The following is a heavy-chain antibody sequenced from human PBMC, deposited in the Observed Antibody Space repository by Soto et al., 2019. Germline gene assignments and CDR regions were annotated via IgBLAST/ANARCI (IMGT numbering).Heavy chain of an antibody. V-gene: IGHV3-30*18. CDR1: GFTFSSYG. J-gene: IGHJ4*02. CDR2: ISYDGSNK. Sequence: GGSLRLSCAASGFTFSSYGMHWVRQAPGKGLEWVAVISYDGSNKYYADSVKGRFTISRDNSKNTLYLQMNSLRAEDTAVYYCAKDKDHYDSSGYSLVDYWGQGTLVTVSS. CDR3: AKDKDHYDSSGYSLVDY. D-gene: IGHD3-22*01.